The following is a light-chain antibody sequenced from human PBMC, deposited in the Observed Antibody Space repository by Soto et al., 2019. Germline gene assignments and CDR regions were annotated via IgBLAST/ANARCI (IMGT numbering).Light chain of an antibody. CDR1: QSVSSSY. V-gene: IGKV3-20*01. CDR2: GAS. J-gene: IGKJ2*01. CDR3: QQYGSSPL. Sequence: EIVLTQSTGTLSLSPGERATLSCRASQSVSSSYLAWYQQKTGQAPRLLIYGASSRATGIPDRFSGSGSGTDFTLTISRLEPEDFAVYYCQQYGSSPLFGQGTKLEIK.